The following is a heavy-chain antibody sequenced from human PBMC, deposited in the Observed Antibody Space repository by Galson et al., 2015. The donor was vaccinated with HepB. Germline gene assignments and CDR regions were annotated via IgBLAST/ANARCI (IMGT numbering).Heavy chain of an antibody. Sequence: VKVSCKVSGYTFTDYYMHWVQQAPGKGLEWMGLVDPEDGETIYAEKFQGRVTITADKSTSTAYMELSSLRSEDTAVYYCARDPESNWNNNWYFDLWGRGTLVAVSS. D-gene: IGHD1/OR15-1a*01. V-gene: IGHV1-69-2*01. CDR1: GYTFTDYY. J-gene: IGHJ2*01. CDR3: ARDPESNWNNNWYFDL. CDR2: VDPEDGET.